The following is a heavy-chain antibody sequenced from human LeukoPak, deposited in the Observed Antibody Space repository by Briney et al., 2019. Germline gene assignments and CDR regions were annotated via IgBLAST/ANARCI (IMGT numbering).Heavy chain of an antibody. CDR2: ISGNGGRT. D-gene: IGHD2-21*02. CDR1: GFTFSTSA. Sequence: GGSLRLSCAASGFTFSTSAMHWVRQAPGKGLEYVSAISGNGGRTYYANSVKGRFIISRDNSKNTVFLQMGSLRTEDMAVYYCARGEPDCAGDCPYWYLDLWGRGTLVTVSS. CDR3: ARGEPDCAGDCPYWYLDL. J-gene: IGHJ2*01. V-gene: IGHV3-64*01.